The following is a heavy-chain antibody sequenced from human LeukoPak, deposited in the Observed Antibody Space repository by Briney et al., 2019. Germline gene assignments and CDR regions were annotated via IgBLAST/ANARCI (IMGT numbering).Heavy chain of an antibody. CDR1: GGSFSGYY. CDR2: INHSGGT. D-gene: IGHD3-10*01. Sequence: SETLSLTCAVYGGSFSGYYWSWIRQPPGKGLEWIGEINHSGGTNYNPSLKSRVTISVDTSKNQFSLKLSSVTAADTAVYYCARLHSSRGSAFDYWGQGTLVTVSS. CDR3: ARLHSSRGSAFDY. J-gene: IGHJ4*02. V-gene: IGHV4-34*01.